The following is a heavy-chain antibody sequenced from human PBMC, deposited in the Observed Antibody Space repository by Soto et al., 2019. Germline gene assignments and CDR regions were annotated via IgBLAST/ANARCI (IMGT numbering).Heavy chain of an antibody. D-gene: IGHD6-19*01. CDR1: GGTFSNYA. Sequence: VKVSCKASGGTFSNYAISWVRQAPGQGLEWMGGITPFFGTAKYAQKFQGRVTITADESMSTAYMELSRLRSEDTAVYYCAQTLGLAVAGPGRFDLWGRGTLVTVSS. CDR3: AQTLGLAVAGPGRFDL. CDR2: ITPFFGTA. J-gene: IGHJ2*01. V-gene: IGHV1-69*13.